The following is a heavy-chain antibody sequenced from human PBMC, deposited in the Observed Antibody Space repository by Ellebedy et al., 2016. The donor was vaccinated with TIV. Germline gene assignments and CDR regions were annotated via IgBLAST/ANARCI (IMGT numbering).Heavy chain of an antibody. Sequence: GESLKISCAASGFTVSSNYMSWVRQAPGKGLEWVSVIYSGGSTYYADSVKGRFTISRDNSKNTLYLRMNSLRAEDTAVYYCASVQRYFDWLLSVWFLDYWGQGTLVTVSS. V-gene: IGHV3-53*05. D-gene: IGHD3-9*01. J-gene: IGHJ4*02. CDR2: IYSGGST. CDR3: ASVQRYFDWLLSVWFLDY. CDR1: GFTVSSNY.